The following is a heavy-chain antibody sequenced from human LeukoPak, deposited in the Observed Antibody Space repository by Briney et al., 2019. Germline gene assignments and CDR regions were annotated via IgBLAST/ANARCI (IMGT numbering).Heavy chain of an antibody. D-gene: IGHD6-19*01. V-gene: IGHV1-46*01. CDR3: ARRRGTGWYDY. Sequence: GASVKVSCKASGYTFTSYYMHWVRQAPGQGLEWMGINNPSGGSTSYAQKFQGRVTMTRDTSTSTVYMELSSLRSEDTAVYYCARRRGTGWYDYWGQGTLVTVSS. CDR1: GYTFTSYY. CDR2: NNPSGGST. J-gene: IGHJ4*02.